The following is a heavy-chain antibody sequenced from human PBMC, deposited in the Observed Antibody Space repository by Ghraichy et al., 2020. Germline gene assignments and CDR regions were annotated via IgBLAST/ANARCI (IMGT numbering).Heavy chain of an antibody. CDR3: ARGGAHDYYYTSAFYLFDY. CDR2: IYDSGDT. V-gene: IGHV4-39*07. J-gene: IGHJ4*02. CDR1: DDSIKKTNHY. Sequence: SQTLSLTCNVSDDSIKKTNHYWVWIRQPPGKGLEWVGTIYDSGDTYYNPSLKSRVRISEDMSRIQFSLSLSSVTAADTAVYYCARGGAHDYYYTSAFYLFDYWGQGTLVTVSS. D-gene: IGHD3-22*01.